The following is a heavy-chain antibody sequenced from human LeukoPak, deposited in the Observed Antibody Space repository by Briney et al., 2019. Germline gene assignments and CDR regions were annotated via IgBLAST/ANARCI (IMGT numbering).Heavy chain of an antibody. CDR3: ARRGIAAAGTGNFDYYYMDV. CDR2: INHSGST. J-gene: IGHJ6*03. D-gene: IGHD6-13*01. V-gene: IGHV4-34*01. Sequence: GSLRLSCAASGFTFSSYAMSWIRQPPGKGLEWIGEINHSGSTNYNPSLKSRVTISVDTSKNQFSLKLSSVTAADTAVYYCARRGIAAAGTGNFDYYYMDVWGKGTTVTISS. CDR1: GFTFSSYA.